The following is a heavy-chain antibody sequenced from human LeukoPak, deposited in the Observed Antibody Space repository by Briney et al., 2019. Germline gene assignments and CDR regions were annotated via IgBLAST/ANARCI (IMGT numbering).Heavy chain of an antibody. J-gene: IGHJ5*02. D-gene: IGHD1-26*01. CDR2: IYTSGST. CDR3: AREGATSPFNWFDP. CDR1: GGSISSYY. V-gene: IGHV4-4*07. Sequence: SETLSLTCTVSGGSISSYYWSWIRQPAGKGLEWIGRIYTSGSTNYNPSLKSRVTMSVDTSKNQFSLKLSSVIAADTAVYYCAREGATSPFNWFDPWGQGTLVTVSS.